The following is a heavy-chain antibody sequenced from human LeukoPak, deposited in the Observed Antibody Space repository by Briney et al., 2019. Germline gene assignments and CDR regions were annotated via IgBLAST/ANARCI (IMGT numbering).Heavy chain of an antibody. D-gene: IGHD2-2*01. J-gene: IGHJ4*02. V-gene: IGHV4-61*09. Sequence: SQTLSLTCTVSGGSISSGSYYWSWIRQPAGKGLEWIGHIYISGSTNYNPSLKSRVTISIDMSKNHFSLRLNSVTAADTAVYYCARLPRDSSIYPHWGQGVLVTVSS. CDR2: IYISGST. CDR1: GGSISSGSYY. CDR3: ARLPRDSSIYPH.